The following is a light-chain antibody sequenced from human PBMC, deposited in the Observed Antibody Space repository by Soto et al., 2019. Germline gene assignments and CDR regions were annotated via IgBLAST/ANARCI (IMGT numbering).Light chain of an antibody. CDR1: SSDVGGYNY. V-gene: IGLV2-14*01. J-gene: IGLJ2*01. CDR3: SSYTSSSTVV. Sequence: QSALTQPASVSGSPGQSITISCTGTSSDVGGYNYVSWYQHHPGKAPRLMIYASSNRPSGVSHRFSGSRSGNTASLTISGLQAEDEADYYCSSYTSSSTVVFGGGTKVTVL. CDR2: ASS.